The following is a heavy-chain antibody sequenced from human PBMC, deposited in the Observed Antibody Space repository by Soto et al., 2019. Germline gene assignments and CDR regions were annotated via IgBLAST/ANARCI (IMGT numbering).Heavy chain of an antibody. V-gene: IGHV3-7*05. Sequence: EVELVESGGGLVQPGGSLRLSCAATGFMFSSYWMTWVRQAPGRGLEWVANINQNGSERYYVDSVEGRFTISRDNAKNSVFLQMENLRVEDTAMYYCATHILDFWGQGTLVTVSS. D-gene: IGHD2-21*01. CDR1: GFMFSSYW. CDR3: ATHILDF. J-gene: IGHJ4*02. CDR2: INQNGSER.